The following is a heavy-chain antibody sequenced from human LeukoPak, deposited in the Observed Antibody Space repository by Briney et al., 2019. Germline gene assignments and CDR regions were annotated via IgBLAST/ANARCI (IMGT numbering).Heavy chain of an antibody. CDR2: ISSSSSYI. V-gene: IGHV3-21*01. CDR3: ARGRSVDTAKWLRGNYFDY. Sequence: PGGSLRLSCADPGFTFSSYSMNWVRQAPGKGLEWVTSISSSSSYIYYADSVKGRFTISRDNAKNPLYLQMNSLRAEDTAVYYCARGRSVDTAKWLRGNYFDYWGQGTLVTVSS. J-gene: IGHJ4*02. CDR1: GFTFSSYS. D-gene: IGHD5-18*01.